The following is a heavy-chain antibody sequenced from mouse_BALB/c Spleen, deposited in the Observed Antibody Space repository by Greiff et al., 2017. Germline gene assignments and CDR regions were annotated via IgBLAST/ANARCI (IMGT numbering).Heavy chain of an antibody. J-gene: IGHJ4*01. Sequence: QVQLQQPGAELVKPGASVKISCKASGYAFSSSWMNWVKQRPGQGLEWIGRIYPGDGDTNYNGKFKGKATLTADKSSSTAYMQLSSLTSVDSAVYFCATLGRSLDDWGQGTSVTVSS. CDR1: GYAFSSSW. CDR2: IYPGDGDT. D-gene: IGHD3-3*01. V-gene: IGHV1-80*01. CDR3: ATLGRSLDD.